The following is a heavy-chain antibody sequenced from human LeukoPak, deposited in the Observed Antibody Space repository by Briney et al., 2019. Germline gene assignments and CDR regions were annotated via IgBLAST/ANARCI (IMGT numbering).Heavy chain of an antibody. CDR2: ISAYNGNT. D-gene: IGHD5-18*01. CDR3: ARDLFPSYPYHETAMVNRGCWFDP. V-gene: IGHV1-18*01. CDR1: GYTFTSYG. J-gene: IGHJ5*02. Sequence: ASVKVSCKASGYTFTSYGISWVRQAPGQGLEWMGWISAYNGNTNYAQKLQGRGTMTTDTSTSTAYMELRSLRSDDTAVYYCARDLFPSYPYHETAMVNRGCWFDPWGQGTLVTVSS.